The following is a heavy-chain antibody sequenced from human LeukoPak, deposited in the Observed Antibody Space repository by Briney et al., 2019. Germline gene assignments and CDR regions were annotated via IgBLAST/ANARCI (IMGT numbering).Heavy chain of an antibody. CDR1: GFNFSSYA. D-gene: IGHD3-22*01. V-gene: IGHV3-23*01. J-gene: IGHJ4*02. CDR2: ISGSGGST. CDR3: AKGNTMIVVVSDY. Sequence: GGSLRLSCAASGFNFSSYAMSWVRQAPGKGLEWVSAISGSGGSTYYADSVKGRFTISRDNSKNTLYLQMNSLRAEDRAIYYCAKGNTMIVVVSDYWGQGTLVTVSS.